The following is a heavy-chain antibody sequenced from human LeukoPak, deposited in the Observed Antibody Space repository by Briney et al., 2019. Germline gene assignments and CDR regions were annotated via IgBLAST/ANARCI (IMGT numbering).Heavy chain of an antibody. CDR2: ISSTGGTT. Sequence: GGSLRLSCAATGITFSSYGMSWVRQAPGKGLEWVSRISSTGGTTYYADSVKGRFTISRDNSKNTLYLQMNSLRAEDTAIYYCAKNGDRGAYCTGGTCYPYFYYYMDAWGKGTTVTI. J-gene: IGHJ6*03. V-gene: IGHV3-23*01. CDR1: GITFSSYG. D-gene: IGHD2-15*01. CDR3: AKNGDRGAYCTGGTCYPYFYYYMDA.